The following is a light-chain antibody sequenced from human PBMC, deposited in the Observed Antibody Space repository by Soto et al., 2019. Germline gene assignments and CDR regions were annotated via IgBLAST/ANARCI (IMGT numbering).Light chain of an antibody. Sequence: IQMTQSPSTLSASLGDRVTITCRASQSISGWLAWYQQKPGKAPKLLIYETSNLQSGVPSRFSGSGSATDFTLTISGLQPDDFATYYCQQYSAYPLTFGGVTMVEI. CDR3: QQYSAYPLT. CDR1: QSISGW. CDR2: ETS. V-gene: IGKV1-5*03. J-gene: IGKJ4*01.